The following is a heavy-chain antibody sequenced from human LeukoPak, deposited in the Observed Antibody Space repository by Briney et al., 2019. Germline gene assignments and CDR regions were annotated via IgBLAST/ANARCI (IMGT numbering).Heavy chain of an antibody. CDR2: IYYSGST. CDR3: ARVGNYYDSSGANWFDP. Sequence: PSETLSLTCTVSGGSISSYYWSWIRQPPGKGLEWIGYIYYSGSTNYNPSLKSRVTISVDTTKYQFSLKLSSVTAADTAVYYCARVGNYYDSSGANWFDPWGQGTLVTVSS. D-gene: IGHD3-22*01. J-gene: IGHJ5*02. CDR1: GGSISSYY. V-gene: IGHV4-59*01.